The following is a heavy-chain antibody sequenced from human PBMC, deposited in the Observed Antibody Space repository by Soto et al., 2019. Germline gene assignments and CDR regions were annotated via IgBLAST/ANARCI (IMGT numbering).Heavy chain of an antibody. V-gene: IGHV3-33*01. CDR1: GFTFSSYG. J-gene: IGHJ6*02. CDR2: IWYDGSNK. D-gene: IGHD7-27*01. CDR3: ARDHQSWGGDYYYGMDV. Sequence: GGSLRLSCAASGFTFSSYGMHWVRQAPGKGLEWVAVIWYDGSNKYYADSVKGRFTISRDNSKNTLYLQMNSLRAEDTAVYYCARDHQSWGGDYYYGMDVWGQGTTVTVSS.